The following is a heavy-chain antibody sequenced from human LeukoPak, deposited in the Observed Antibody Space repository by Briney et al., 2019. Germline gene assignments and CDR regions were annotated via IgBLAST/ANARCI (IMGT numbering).Heavy chain of an antibody. J-gene: IGHJ6*02. V-gene: IGHV4-34*01. CDR1: GGSFSGFY. D-gene: IGHD4-17*01. Sequence: SETLCLTCAVYGGSFSGFYWSWIRQPPGKELEWIGEINHSGSTNYNPSLKSRVTISVDTSKNQFSLKLSSVTAADTAVYYCARAPTVKPYYYYYGMDVWGQGTTVSVSS. CDR2: INHSGST. CDR3: ARAPTVKPYYYYYGMDV.